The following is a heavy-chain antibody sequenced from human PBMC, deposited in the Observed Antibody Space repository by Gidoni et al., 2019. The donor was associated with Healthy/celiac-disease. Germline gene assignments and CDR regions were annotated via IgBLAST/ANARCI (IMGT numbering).Heavy chain of an antibody. CDR1: GYRLTLYW. CDR2: IDPSDSHT. CDR3: ARHLRYYYDSSGYYYGPFDY. D-gene: IGHD3-22*01. J-gene: IGHJ4*02. V-gene: IGHV5-10-1*03. Sequence: VQLVQSGAEVQKPGESLRLSGTGSGYRLTLYWLIWVRQMPGKGLEWMGRIDPSDSHTNYSPSFQGHVTISADKSISTAYLQWSSLKASDTAMYYCARHLRYYYDSSGYYYGPFDYWGQGTLVTVSS.